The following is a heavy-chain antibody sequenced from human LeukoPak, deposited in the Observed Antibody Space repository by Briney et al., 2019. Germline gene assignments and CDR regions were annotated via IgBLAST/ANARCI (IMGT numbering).Heavy chain of an antibody. Sequence: GGSLRLSCAASGFTFSSYAMSWVRQAPGKGLEWVSAISGSGGSTYYADSVKGRFTISGDNSKNTLYLQMNSLRAEDTAVYYCAKAIVVVAATPYFDYWGQGTLVTVSS. J-gene: IGHJ4*02. D-gene: IGHD2-15*01. CDR2: ISGSGGST. CDR3: AKAIVVVAATPYFDY. CDR1: GFTFSSYA. V-gene: IGHV3-23*01.